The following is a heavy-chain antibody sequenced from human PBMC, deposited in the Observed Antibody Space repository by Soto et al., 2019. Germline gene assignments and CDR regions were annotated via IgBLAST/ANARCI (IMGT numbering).Heavy chain of an antibody. CDR1: GFTFDDYA. J-gene: IGHJ2*01. Sequence: EVQLVESGGGLVQPGRSLRLSCAASGFTFDDYAMHWVRQAPGKGLEWVSGISWNSGSIGYADSVKGRFTISRDNAKNSLYLQMNSLRAEDTALYYCAKVSGGWYFDLWGRGTLVTVSS. CDR2: ISWNSGSI. V-gene: IGHV3-9*01. CDR3: AKVSGGWYFDL.